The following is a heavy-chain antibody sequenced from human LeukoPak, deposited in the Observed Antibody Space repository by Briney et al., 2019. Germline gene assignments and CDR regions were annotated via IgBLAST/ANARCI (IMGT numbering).Heavy chain of an antibody. CDR1: GGSISSYY. Sequence: PSETLSLTCTVSGGSISSYYWSWIRQPPGKGLEWIGYIYYSGSTNYNPSLKSRVTISVDTSKNQFSLKLSSVTAADTAVYYCARIPFVGYLRSWWFDPWGQGTLVTVSS. D-gene: IGHD4-17*01. J-gene: IGHJ5*02. CDR3: ARIPFVGYLRSWWFDP. CDR2: IYYSGST. V-gene: IGHV4-59*01.